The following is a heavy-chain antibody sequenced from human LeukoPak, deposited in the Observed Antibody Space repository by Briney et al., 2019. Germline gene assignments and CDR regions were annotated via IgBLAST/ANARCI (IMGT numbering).Heavy chain of an antibody. Sequence: PGRSLRLSCAASGFTFSSYAMYWVRQAPGKGLEWVAVISYDGSNKYYADSVKGRFTISRDNSKNTLYLQMNSLRAEDTAVYYCARDRVAGTIDYWGQGTLVTVSS. CDR3: ARDRVAGTIDY. CDR2: ISYDGSNK. CDR1: GFTFSSYA. J-gene: IGHJ4*02. V-gene: IGHV3-30-3*01. D-gene: IGHD6-19*01.